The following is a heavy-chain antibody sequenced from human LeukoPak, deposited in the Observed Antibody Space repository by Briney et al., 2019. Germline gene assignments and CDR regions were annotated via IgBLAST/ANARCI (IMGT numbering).Heavy chain of an antibody. CDR1: GFSFSSSA. CDR3: AKRMGDGGGKGFDL. CDR2: VLGSGGST. D-gene: IGHD3-16*01. V-gene: IGHV3-23*01. J-gene: IGHJ3*01. Sequence: GGSLRLSCAASGFSFSSSAMSWLRQTPGKGLEWVSTVLGSGGSTYYVDSVKGRFTISRDNSKNTLYLQMNSLRADDTAVYYCAKRMGDGGGKGFDLWGPGTLVTVSS.